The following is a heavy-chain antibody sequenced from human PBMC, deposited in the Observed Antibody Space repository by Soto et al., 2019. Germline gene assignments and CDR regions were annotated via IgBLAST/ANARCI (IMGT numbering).Heavy chain of an antibody. CDR3: ARGLGGYDWGGGAYYCYGMDV. D-gene: IGHD5-12*01. V-gene: IGHV3-66*01. J-gene: IGHJ6*02. Sequence: EVQLVESGGGLVQPGASLRLSCAASGFTVSSNYLTWVRQAPGKGLEWVSLIYGAGSTYYADSVKGRFTISRDNSKNTLYLQMNGLRVGDRAVFFCARGLGGYDWGGGAYYCYGMDVWGQGTTVTVSS. CDR2: IYGAGST. CDR1: GFTVSSNY.